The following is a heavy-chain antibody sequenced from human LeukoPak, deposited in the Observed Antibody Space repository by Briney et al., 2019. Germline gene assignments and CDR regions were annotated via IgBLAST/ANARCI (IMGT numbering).Heavy chain of an antibody. V-gene: IGHV4-59*01. Sequence: PSETLSLTCTDSGGSISSYYWSWIRQPPGKGLEWIGSIFYSGSTNYNPSLTSRVIISLDASEKQFSLKLSSVTAADTAVYYCAKASGREAHNWDHWGQGTLVTVSS. CDR2: IFYSGST. CDR3: AKASGREAHNWDH. D-gene: IGHD5-24*01. J-gene: IGHJ4*02. CDR1: GGSISSYY.